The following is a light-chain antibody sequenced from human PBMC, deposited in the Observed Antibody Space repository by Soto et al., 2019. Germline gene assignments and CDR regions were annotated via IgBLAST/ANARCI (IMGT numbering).Light chain of an antibody. CDR3: QQYNNWPIT. CDR1: QSISSW. V-gene: IGKV1-5*01. J-gene: IGKJ5*01. CDR2: GAS. Sequence: DIQMTQSPSTLSASVGDRVTITCRASQSISSWLAWYQQKLGRAPRLLIYGASTRATGIPARFSGSGSETEFTLTISSLQSEDFAVYYCQQYNNWPITFGQGTRLEIK.